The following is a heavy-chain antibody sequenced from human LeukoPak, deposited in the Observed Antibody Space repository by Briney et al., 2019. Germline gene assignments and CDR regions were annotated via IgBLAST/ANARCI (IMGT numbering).Heavy chain of an antibody. V-gene: IGHV3-7*01. Sequence: GGSLRLSCAASGFTFSSYWMSWVRQAPGKGLEWVANIKQDGSEKYYVDSVKGRFTISRDNSKNTLYLQMNSLRAEDTAVYYCAKDGDYGGNFEFDYWGQGTLVTVSS. J-gene: IGHJ4*02. CDR2: IKQDGSEK. CDR1: GFTFSSYW. D-gene: IGHD4-23*01. CDR3: AKDGDYGGNFEFDY.